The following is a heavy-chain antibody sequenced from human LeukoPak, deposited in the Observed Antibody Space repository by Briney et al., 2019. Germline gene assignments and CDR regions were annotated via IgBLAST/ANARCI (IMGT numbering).Heavy chain of an antibody. CDR1: GFTFSSYD. CDR2: IGTDDDT. CDR3: ARGGADYLVDY. D-gene: IGHD2/OR15-2a*01. V-gene: IGHV3-13*01. J-gene: IGHJ4*02. Sequence: GVSLRLSCAASGFTFSSYDMHWVRHATGKGLEWVSAIGTDDDTYYTGSVKGRFTISRENAKNSLFLQMNSLRAWDTAVYYCARGGADYLVDYWGQGTLVTVSS.